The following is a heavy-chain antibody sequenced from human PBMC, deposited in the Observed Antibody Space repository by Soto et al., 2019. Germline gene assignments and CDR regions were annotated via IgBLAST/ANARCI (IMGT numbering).Heavy chain of an antibody. CDR2: ISGSGGST. D-gene: IGHD6-19*01. Sequence: GGSLRLSCAASGFTFSSYAMSWVRQAPGEGLEWVSAISGSGGSTYYADSVKGRFTISRDNSKNTLYLQMNSLRAEDTAVYYCANGQWLVRYYWGQGTLVTVSS. J-gene: IGHJ4*02. V-gene: IGHV3-23*01. CDR1: GFTFSSYA. CDR3: ANGQWLVRYY.